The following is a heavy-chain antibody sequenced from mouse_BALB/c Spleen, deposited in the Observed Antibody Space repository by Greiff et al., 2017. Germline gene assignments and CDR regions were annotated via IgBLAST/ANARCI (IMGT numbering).Heavy chain of an antibody. Sequence: EVQGVESGGGLVKPGGSLKLSCAASGFTFSSYAMSWVRQTPEKRLEWVASISSGGSTYYPDSVKGRFTISRDNAGNILYLQMSSLRSEDTAMYYCARGYDGYYEAMDYWGQGTSVTVSS. CDR1: GFTFSSYA. CDR2: ISSGGST. J-gene: IGHJ4*01. V-gene: IGHV5-6-5*01. CDR3: ARGYDGYYEAMDY. D-gene: IGHD2-3*01.